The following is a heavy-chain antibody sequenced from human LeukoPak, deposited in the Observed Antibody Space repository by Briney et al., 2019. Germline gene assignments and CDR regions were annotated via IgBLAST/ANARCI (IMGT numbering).Heavy chain of an antibody. J-gene: IGHJ6*02. D-gene: IGHD3-10*01. Sequence: GGSLRLSCAASGFTFSAYEINWVRQAPGKGLEWVSYISSSGDILYHADSVRGRFTISRDNAKNSLYLQMNSLTVEDTAVYYCVSGAAMDVWGQGTTVAVSS. V-gene: IGHV3-48*03. CDR1: GFTFSAYE. CDR2: ISSSGDIL. CDR3: VSGAAMDV.